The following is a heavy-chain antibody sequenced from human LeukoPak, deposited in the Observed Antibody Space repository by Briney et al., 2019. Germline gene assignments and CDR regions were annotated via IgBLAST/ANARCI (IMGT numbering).Heavy chain of an antibody. V-gene: IGHV1-69*06. Sequence: ASVKVSCKASGGTFSSYAISWVRQAPGQGLEWMGGIIPIFGTANYAQKFQGGVTITADKSTSTAYMELSSLRSEDTAVYYCARALFTDYDAFDIWGQGTMVTVSS. CDR3: ARALFTDYDAFDI. CDR1: GGTFSSYA. D-gene: IGHD4-11*01. J-gene: IGHJ3*02. CDR2: IIPIFGTA.